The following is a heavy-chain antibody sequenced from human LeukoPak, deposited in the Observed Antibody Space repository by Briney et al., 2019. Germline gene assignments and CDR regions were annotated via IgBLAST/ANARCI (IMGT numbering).Heavy chain of an antibody. V-gene: IGHV3-30*03. J-gene: IGHJ5*02. CDR1: GFTFSSYG. CDR2: ISYDGSNK. CDR3: ARDLLRKGFDP. Sequence: GGSLRLSCAASGFTFSSYGMHWVRQAPGKGLEWVAVISYDGSNKYYADSVKGRFTISRDNSKNSLYLQMNSLRAEDTAVYYCARDLLRKGFDPWGQGTLVTVSS.